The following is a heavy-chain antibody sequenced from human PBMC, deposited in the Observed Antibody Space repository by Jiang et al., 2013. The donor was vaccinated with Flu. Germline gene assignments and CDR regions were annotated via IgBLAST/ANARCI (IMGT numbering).Heavy chain of an antibody. CDR3: ARLARRFWSGYKGRYYYGMDV. CDR1: GYSFTSYW. CDR2: IYPGDSDT. J-gene: IGHJ6*02. Sequence: KISCKGSGYSFTSYWIGWARQMPGKGLEWMGIIYPGDSDTRYSPSFQGQVTISADKSISTAYLQWSSLKASDTAMYYCARLARRFWSGYKGRYYYGMDVWGQGTTVTVSS. D-gene: IGHD3-3*01. V-gene: IGHV5-51*01.